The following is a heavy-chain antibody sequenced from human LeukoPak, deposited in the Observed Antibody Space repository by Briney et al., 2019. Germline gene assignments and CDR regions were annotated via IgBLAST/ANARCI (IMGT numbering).Heavy chain of an antibody. Sequence: GGSLRLSCAASGFTFSSYSMNWVRQAPGKGLEWVSSISSSSSYIYYADSVKGRFTISRDNAKNSLYLQMNSLRAEDTAVYYCARDLDSSGYYVPFDYWGQGTLVTVSS. CDR2: ISSSSSYI. V-gene: IGHV3-21*01. CDR1: GFTFSSYS. CDR3: ARDLDSSGYYVPFDY. D-gene: IGHD3-22*01. J-gene: IGHJ4*02.